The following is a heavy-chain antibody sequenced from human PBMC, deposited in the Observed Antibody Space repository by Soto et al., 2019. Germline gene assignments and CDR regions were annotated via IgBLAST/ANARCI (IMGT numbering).Heavy chain of an antibody. J-gene: IGHJ6*02. Sequence: QVQLVQSGAEVRRPGASVKVSCKASGYTFSNDGINWVRQAPGQGLEWMGWISAYNGNTEYAQNFQGRVTMTTDTSTSTAYMELRSLRSDDTAVYSCARGGPILADYYYGMDVWGLGTTVTVSS. D-gene: IGHD3-10*01. CDR2: ISAYNGNT. V-gene: IGHV1-18*01. CDR1: GYTFSNDG. CDR3: ARGGPILADYYYGMDV.